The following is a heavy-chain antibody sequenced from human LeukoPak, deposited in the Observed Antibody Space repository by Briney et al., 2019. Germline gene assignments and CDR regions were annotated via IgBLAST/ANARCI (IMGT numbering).Heavy chain of an antibody. CDR1: GFTFSSYA. J-gene: IGHJ3*02. CDR2: ISYDGSNK. Sequence: GGSLRLSCAASGFTFSSYAMHWVRQAPGKGLEWVAVISYDGSNKYYADSVKGRFTISRDNSKNTLYLQMNSLRAEDTAVYYCARDLYGDWGAFDIWGQGTMVTVSS. D-gene: IGHD4-17*01. V-gene: IGHV3-30*04. CDR3: ARDLYGDWGAFDI.